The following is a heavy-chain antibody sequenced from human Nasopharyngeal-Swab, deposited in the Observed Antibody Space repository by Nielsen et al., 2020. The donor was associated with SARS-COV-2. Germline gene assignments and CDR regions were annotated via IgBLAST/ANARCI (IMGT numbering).Heavy chain of an antibody. CDR2: ISAYNGNT. J-gene: IGHJ4*02. Sequence: ASVKVSCKASGYTFTSYGISWVRQAPGQGLEWMGWISAYNGNTNYAQKLQGRVTMTTDISTSTAYMELRSLRSDDTAVYYCARLGYCSGGSCFSGDYWGQGTLVTVSS. D-gene: IGHD2-15*01. CDR3: ARLGYCSGGSCFSGDY. V-gene: IGHV1-18*01. CDR1: GYTFTSYG.